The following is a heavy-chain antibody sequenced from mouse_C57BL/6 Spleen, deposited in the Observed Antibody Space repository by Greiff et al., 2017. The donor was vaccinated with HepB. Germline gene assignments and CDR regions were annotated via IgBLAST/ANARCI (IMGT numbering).Heavy chain of an antibody. CDR2: ISYDGSN. CDR3: ARNYGSVFDY. V-gene: IGHV3-6*01. D-gene: IGHD1-1*01. J-gene: IGHJ2*01. CDR1: GYSITSGYY. Sequence: DVQLQESGPGLVKPSQSLSLTCSVTGYSITSGYYWNWIRQFPGNKLEWMGYISYDGSNNYNPSLKNRISITRDTSKNQFFLKLNSVTTEDTATYYCARNYGSVFDYWGQGTTLTVSS.